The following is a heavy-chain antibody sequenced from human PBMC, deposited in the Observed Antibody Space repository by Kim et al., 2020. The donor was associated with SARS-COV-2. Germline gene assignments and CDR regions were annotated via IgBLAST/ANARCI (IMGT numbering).Heavy chain of an antibody. CDR1: GFTFGDYA. Sequence: GGSLRLSCAASGFTFGDYAMHWVRQAPGKGLEWVSGISWNSGSMGYADSVKGRFTISRDNAKNSLYLQMNSLRAEDTALYYCANGRNRITIFGVVRPYARSAFDIWGQGTMVTVSS. CDR3: ANGRNRITIFGVVRPYARSAFDI. CDR2: ISWNSGSM. J-gene: IGHJ3*02. D-gene: IGHD3-3*01. V-gene: IGHV3-9*01.